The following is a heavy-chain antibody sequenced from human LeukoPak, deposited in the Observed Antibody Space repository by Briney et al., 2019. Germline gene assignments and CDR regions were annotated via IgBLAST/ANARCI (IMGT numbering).Heavy chain of an antibody. J-gene: IGHJ4*02. CDR3: AKDLRSGYYDSSGNKFDY. CDR2: ISGSGGST. Sequence: PGGSLRLSCAASGFTFSSYAMSWVRQAPGKGLEWVSAISGSGGSTYYADSVKGRFTISRDNSKNTLYLQMNSLRAEDTAVYYCAKDLRSGYYDSSGNKFDYWGQGTLVTVSS. CDR1: GFTFSSYA. V-gene: IGHV3-23*01. D-gene: IGHD3-22*01.